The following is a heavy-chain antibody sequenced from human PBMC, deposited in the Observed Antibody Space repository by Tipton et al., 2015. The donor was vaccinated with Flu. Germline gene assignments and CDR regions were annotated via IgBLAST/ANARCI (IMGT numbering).Heavy chain of an antibody. J-gene: IGHJ4*02. CDR3: ARMTTALNFDY. CDR2: IYYSGST. CDR1: GGSISSYY. D-gene: IGHD4-11*01. Sequence: TLSLTCTVSGGSISSYYWSWIRQPPGKGLEWIGYIYYSGSTNYNPSLKSRVTISVDTSKNQFSLKLSSGTAADTAVYYCARMTTALNFDYWGQGTLVTVSS. V-gene: IGHV4-59*01.